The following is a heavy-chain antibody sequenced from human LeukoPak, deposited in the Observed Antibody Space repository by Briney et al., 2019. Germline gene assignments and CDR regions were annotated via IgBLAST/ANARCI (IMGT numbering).Heavy chain of an antibody. CDR1: GGCISSYY. CDR2: IYYSGST. Sequence: SETLSLTCTVSGGCISSYYWSWIRQPPGKGLEWIGYIYYSGSTNYNPSLKSRVTISVDTSKNQFSLKLSSVTAADTAVYYCARLYYYGSGSFRFDPWGQGTLVTVSS. D-gene: IGHD3-10*01. J-gene: IGHJ5*02. CDR3: ARLYYYGSGSFRFDP. V-gene: IGHV4-59*08.